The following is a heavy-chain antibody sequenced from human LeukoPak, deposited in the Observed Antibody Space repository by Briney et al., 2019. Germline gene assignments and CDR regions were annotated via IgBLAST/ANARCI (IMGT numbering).Heavy chain of an antibody. J-gene: IGHJ4*02. CDR2: FDPEDGET. CDR1: GGTFSSYA. Sequence: ASVKVSCKASGGTFSSYAISWVRQAPGKGLEWMGGFDPEDGETIYAQKFQGRVTMTEDTSTDTAYMELSSLRSEDTAVYYCATVARSRGSYTLTFDYWGQGTLVTVSS. V-gene: IGHV1-24*01. D-gene: IGHD1-26*01. CDR3: ATVARSRGSYTLTFDY.